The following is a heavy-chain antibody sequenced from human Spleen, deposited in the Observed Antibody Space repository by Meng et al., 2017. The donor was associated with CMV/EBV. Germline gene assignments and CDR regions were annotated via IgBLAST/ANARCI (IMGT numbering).Heavy chain of an antibody. J-gene: IGHJ6*02. D-gene: IGHD5-12*01. CDR1: GFTFTNDE. CDR3: ANVDYHYYYAIDV. CDR2: SSSSGSTR. V-gene: IGHV3-48*03. Sequence: GGSLRLSCAGSGFTFTNDEMNWVRQAPGKGLEWVAYSSSSGSTRLYADSVKGRFTVSRDNAKNSVYLQMSSLRVEDTAIYYYANVDYHYYYAIDVWGLGTTVTVSS.